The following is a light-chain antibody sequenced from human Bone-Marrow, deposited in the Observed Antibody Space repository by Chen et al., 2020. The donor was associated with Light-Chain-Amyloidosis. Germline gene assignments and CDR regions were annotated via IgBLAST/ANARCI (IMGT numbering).Light chain of an antibody. CDR3: QVWDRSSDRPV. Sequence: SYVLTQPSSVSVAPGQTATMACGGNNMGSTSVHWYQQTPGQAPLLVVYDDSDRPSGIPERLSGSNSGNTATLTISRVEAGDEADYYCQVWDRSSDRPVFGGGTKLTVL. CDR1: NMGSTS. J-gene: IGLJ3*02. CDR2: DDS. V-gene: IGLV3-21*02.